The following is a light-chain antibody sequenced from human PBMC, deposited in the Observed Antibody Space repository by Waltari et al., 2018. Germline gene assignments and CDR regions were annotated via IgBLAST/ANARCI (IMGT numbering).Light chain of an antibody. CDR2: KAS. CDR1: QGISSW. Sequence: DIQMTQSPSTLSASVGDRVTITCRARQGISSWLAWYQQKPGKAPKLLIYKASSLESGVPSRFSGSGSGTEFTLTISSLQPDDFATYYCQQYNSYSTFGQGTKVEIK. V-gene: IGKV1-5*03. CDR3: QQYNSYST. J-gene: IGKJ1*01.